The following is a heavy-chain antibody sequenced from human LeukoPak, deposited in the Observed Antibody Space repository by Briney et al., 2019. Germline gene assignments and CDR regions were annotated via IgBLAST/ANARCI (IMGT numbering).Heavy chain of an antibody. CDR3: AREWTTWGAFDI. CDR1: GGSISSRTYY. J-gene: IGHJ3*02. Sequence: SETLSLTCIVSGGSISSRTYYWGWLRQPPGKGLEGIGSIYYSGSTFYNPSLKSRVTISVDTSKNQFSMKLSSVTAADAAVYFCAREWTTWGAFDIWGQGTMVTVSS. V-gene: IGHV4-39*07. CDR2: IYYSGST. D-gene: IGHD2/OR15-2a*01.